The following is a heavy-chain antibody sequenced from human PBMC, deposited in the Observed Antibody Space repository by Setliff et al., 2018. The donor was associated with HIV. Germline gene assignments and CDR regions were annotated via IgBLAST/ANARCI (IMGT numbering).Heavy chain of an antibody. CDR1: GGSMSSSGPGYY. D-gene: IGHD3-3*01. CDR2: VYYRGRT. Sequence: ETLSLTCPVSGGSMSSSGPGYYWGWVRQTPGGGLEWIGSVYYRGRTYYNPSLKSRVTISVDTSKNQLSLRLTSMAAADTAMYYCARSQPDTIFGVVTFDCWGQGKMVTVSS. J-gene: IGHJ4*02. V-gene: IGHV4-39*01. CDR3: ARSQPDTIFGVVTFDC.